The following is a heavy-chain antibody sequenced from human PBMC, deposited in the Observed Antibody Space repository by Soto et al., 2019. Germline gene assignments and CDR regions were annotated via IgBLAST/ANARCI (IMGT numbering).Heavy chain of an antibody. D-gene: IGHD6-19*01. V-gene: IGHV4-59*08. CDR2: VHYGGSA. J-gene: IGHJ4*02. Sequence: QVQLQESGPGLVKPPETLSLTCTVSGGSLRNYYWSWMRQSPGKGLEWIGYVHYGGSANYNPPLSSRGTLSVDTPKTQVFLKLTSMTAADTAVYYCARGNGWHDYWGQGTLVTVSS. CDR1: GGSLRNYY. CDR3: ARGNGWHDY.